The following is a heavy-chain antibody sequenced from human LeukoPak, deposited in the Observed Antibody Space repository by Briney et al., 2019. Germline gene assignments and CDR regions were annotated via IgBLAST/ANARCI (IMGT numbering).Heavy chain of an antibody. CDR3: AKWDTAMGHFDY. CDR1: GFIFSSYS. D-gene: IGHD5-18*01. CDR2: ISGSGGST. Sequence: GGSLRLSCAASGFIFSSYSMSWVRQAPGKGLEWVSAISGSGGSTYYADSVKGRFTISRDNSKNTLYLQMNSLRAEDTAVYYCAKWDTAMGHFDYWGQGTLVTVSS. V-gene: IGHV3-23*01. J-gene: IGHJ4*02.